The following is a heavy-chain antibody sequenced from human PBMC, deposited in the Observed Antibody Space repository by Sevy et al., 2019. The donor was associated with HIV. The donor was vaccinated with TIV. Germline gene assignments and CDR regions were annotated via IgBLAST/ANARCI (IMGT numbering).Heavy chain of an antibody. J-gene: IGHJ6*02. D-gene: IGHD5-12*01. CDR3: ARNRDDSSGFHMDV. Sequence: GRFTISRDNAKKSLYLQMNSLRAEDTAVYYCARNRDDSSGFHMDVWGQGTTVTVSS. V-gene: IGHV3-11*06.